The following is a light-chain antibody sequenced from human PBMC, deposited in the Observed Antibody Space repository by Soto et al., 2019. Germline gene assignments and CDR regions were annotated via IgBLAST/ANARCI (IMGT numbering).Light chain of an antibody. CDR1: SSDVGGYNY. CDR3: SSYTSSSTLG. J-gene: IGLJ1*01. CDR2: DVS. Sequence: QSVLTQPASVSWSPGQSITISCTGTSSDVGGYNYVSWYQQHPGKAPKIMIYDVSNRPSGVSNRFSGSKSGNTASLTISGFQAEDEADYYCSSYTSSSTLGFGTGTKVTVL. V-gene: IGLV2-14*01.